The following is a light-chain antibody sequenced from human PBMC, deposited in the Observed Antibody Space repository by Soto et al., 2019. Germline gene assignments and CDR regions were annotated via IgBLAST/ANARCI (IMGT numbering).Light chain of an antibody. Sequence: DIQMTQSPSSLSASVGDRVTITFRTSQTITTSLNWYRQKPGKAPDLLIYAASSLQSVIPSRFGWRGSGTDCTLTITGLQSEDVATYDCQQNYSLPITVGQGTRLEIK. CDR3: QQNYSLPIT. CDR1: QTITTS. V-gene: IGKV1-39*01. J-gene: IGKJ5*01. CDR2: AAS.